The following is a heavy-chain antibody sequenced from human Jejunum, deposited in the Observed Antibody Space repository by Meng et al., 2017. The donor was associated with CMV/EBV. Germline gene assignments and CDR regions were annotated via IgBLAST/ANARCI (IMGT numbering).Heavy chain of an antibody. CDR1: GGSFCCYS. D-gene: IGHD3-3*01. CDR2: INHSGTT. Sequence: CSLYGGSFCCYSWHWIRQPPGKGLEWIGEINHSGTTNYNPSLKSQVTMSLDTSKNQFSLRLSSVTAADTAVYYCARSDFWSSMDVWGQGTTVTVSS. CDR3: ARSDFWSSMDV. J-gene: IGHJ6*02. V-gene: IGHV4-34*01.